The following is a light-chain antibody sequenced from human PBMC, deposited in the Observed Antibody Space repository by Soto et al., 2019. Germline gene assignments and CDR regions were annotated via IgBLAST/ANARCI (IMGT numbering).Light chain of an antibody. J-gene: IGKJ1*01. CDR1: QYINTR. CDR3: XXRQSWPRT. V-gene: IGKV3-11*01. Sequence: EIVLTQSPATLSSFPGDRVTLSCRASQYINTRLAWYQHRPGQAPRLLIYQTSIRAAGIPARFSASGTGTDFTLTISDVXPXXXAVXXXXXRQSWPRTFGQGTKVDI. CDR2: QTS.